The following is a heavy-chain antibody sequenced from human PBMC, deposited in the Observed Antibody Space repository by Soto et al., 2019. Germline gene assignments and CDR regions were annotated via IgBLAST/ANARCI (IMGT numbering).Heavy chain of an antibody. CDR3: ARTGGDTAMVTMRDNWFDP. V-gene: IGHV3-21*01. D-gene: IGHD5-18*01. CDR2: ISSSSSYI. CDR1: GFTVSSYS. J-gene: IGHJ5*02. Sequence: PGGSLRLSCAASGFTVSSYSMNWVRQAPGKGLEWVSSISSSSSYIYYADSVKGRFTISRDNAKNSLYLQMNSLRAEDTAVYYCARTGGDTAMVTMRDNWFDPWGQGTLVTVSS.